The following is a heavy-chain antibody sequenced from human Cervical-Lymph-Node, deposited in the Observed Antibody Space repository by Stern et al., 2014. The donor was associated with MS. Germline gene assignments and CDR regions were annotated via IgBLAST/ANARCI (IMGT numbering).Heavy chain of an antibody. CDR1: GGSVRNSNYY. CDR3: ARDLSSVMDV. Sequence: QLQLQESGPGLVKPSETLSVTCSVSGGSVRNSNYYWAWIRQPPGKGLEWIGSVTHSGHTFNSPSLQSRVPMSVETSQTRVSLRLLSVTAADTAVYFCARDLSSVMDVWGQGTTVTVSS. V-gene: IGHV4-39*01. D-gene: IGHD6-6*01. J-gene: IGHJ6*02. CDR2: VTHSGHT.